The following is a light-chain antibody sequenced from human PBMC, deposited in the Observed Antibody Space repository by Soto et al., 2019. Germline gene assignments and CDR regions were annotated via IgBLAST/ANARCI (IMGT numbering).Light chain of an antibody. CDR1: QSVSSSY. CDR3: QQYHNWPPLT. CDR2: AAS. Sequence: EIVLTQSPGTLSLSPGERATLSCRASQSVSSSYLAWYQQKPGQAPRLLIYAASTRAMGIPARFSGSGSGTEFTLTISSLQSEDFAVYYCQQYHNWPPLTFGGGTKVDIK. V-gene: IGKV3-15*01. J-gene: IGKJ4*01.